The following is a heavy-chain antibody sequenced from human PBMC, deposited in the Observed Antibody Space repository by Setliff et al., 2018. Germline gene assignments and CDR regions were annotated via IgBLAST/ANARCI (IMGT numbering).Heavy chain of an antibody. J-gene: IGHJ6*02. CDR1: GGSISSSSYY. V-gene: IGHV4-39*07. D-gene: IGHD6-19*01. CDR2: IYYSGST. CDR3: ARVSQYSSGWYYYYYGMDV. Sequence: PSETLSLTCTVSGGSISSSSYYWGWIRQPPGKGLEWIGSIYYSGSTYYNPSLKSRVTISVDTSKSQFSLKLSSVTAADTAVYYCARVSQYSSGWYYYYYGMDVWGQGTTVTVSS.